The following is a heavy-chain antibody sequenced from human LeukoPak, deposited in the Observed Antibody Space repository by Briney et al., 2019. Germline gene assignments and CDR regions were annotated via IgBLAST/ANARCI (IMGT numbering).Heavy chain of an antibody. V-gene: IGHV3-23*01. J-gene: IGHJ4*02. Sequence: GGSLRLSRTASGFTFSSHAMTWVRDAAGKGLQSVSSISGSGSGAYYADSVKGRVTISRDNSKNTLFLQMDSLRAEDTAMYYCAKVRGDHAHLQDDFDYWGQGTLVTVSS. CDR2: ISGSGSGA. CDR3: AKVRGDHAHLQDDFDY. CDR1: GFTFSSHA. D-gene: IGHD2-21*02.